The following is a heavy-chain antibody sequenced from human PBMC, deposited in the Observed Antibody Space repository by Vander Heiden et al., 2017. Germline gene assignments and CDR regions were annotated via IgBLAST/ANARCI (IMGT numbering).Heavy chain of an antibody. CDR2: ISGPGSAT. D-gene: IGHD3-10*01. J-gene: IGHJ3*02. CDR1: GFPFSTYA. CDR3: GKAGLVRGSNFHSDAFDM. Sequence: EVRLLESGGGLVQPGGSLRLSCAASGFPFSTYAMAWVRQTPGKGLEWVSTISGPGSATYYADSGRFTISRDNSENMVFLQMNSLGAEDTAVYYCGKAGLVRGSNFHSDAFDMWGQGTKVTVSS. V-gene: IGHV3-23*01.